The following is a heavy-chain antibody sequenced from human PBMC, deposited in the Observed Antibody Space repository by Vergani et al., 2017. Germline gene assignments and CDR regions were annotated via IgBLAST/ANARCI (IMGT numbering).Heavy chain of an antibody. CDR3: ARAVESGSYYPDYSDH. CDR2: IHHSGST. CDR1: GYSINTDGW. D-gene: IGHD3-22*01. V-gene: IGHV4-28*03. Sequence: QVQLQESGAGLVRPSDTLSLTCAVSGYSINTDGWWGWIRQPPGKGLEWIAFIHHSGSTYYNPSLKSRVTMYVDTSKNQFSLRLRSMTAVDTAVYFCARAVESGSYYPDYSDHWGQGHLVTVSS. J-gene: IGHJ4*02.